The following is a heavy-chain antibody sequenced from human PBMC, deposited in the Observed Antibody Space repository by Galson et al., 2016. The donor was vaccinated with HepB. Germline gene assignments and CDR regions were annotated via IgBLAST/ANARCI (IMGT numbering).Heavy chain of an antibody. J-gene: IGHJ4*02. D-gene: IGHD1-26*01. CDR1: GYTFTNHG. CDR2: IRAYNGDT. V-gene: IGHV1-18*04. Sequence: SVKVSCKASGYTFTNHGISRVRQAPGQGLEWMGWIRAYNGDTYYAQKLHDRVTMPTDTSTSTAHMGRRILRSDDTAVHYCARVHREKREVPWRAVDYWGQGTLVTVSS. CDR3: ARVHREKREVPWRAVDY.